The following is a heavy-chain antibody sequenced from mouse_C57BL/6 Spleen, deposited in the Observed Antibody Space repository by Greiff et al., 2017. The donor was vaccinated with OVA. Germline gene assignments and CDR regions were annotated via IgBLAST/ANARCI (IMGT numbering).Heavy chain of an antibody. CDR2: ISSGSSTT. Sequence: EVKLVESGGGLVKPGGSLKLSCAASGFTFSDYCMHWVRQAPEKGLEWVAYISSGSSTTYYADTVKGRFTISRDNAKDTLFLQMTSLKSEDTAMYYCARRTAGDYFDYWGQGTTLTVSS. CDR3: ARRTAGDYFDY. CDR1: GFTFSDYC. J-gene: IGHJ2*01. V-gene: IGHV5-17*01.